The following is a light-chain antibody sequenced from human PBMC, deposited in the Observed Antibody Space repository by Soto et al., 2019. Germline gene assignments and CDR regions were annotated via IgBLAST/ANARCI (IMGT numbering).Light chain of an antibody. Sequence: DIVMTQSPLSLPVTPGEPASISCKSSQSLLHSDGYKYLDWYVQKAGQSPQLLIYLGSHRASGVTDRLSGSGSGTAFSLKISQLEAGDVGVYYCMQTLQTPFTFGPGTKLDVK. CDR2: LGS. V-gene: IGKV2-28*01. J-gene: IGKJ3*01. CDR3: MQTLQTPFT. CDR1: QSLLHSDGYKY.